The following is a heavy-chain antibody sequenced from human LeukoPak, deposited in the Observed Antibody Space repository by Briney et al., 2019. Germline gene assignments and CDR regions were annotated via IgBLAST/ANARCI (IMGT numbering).Heavy chain of an antibody. CDR1: GGSFSGYH. CDR2: INHSGST. J-gene: IGHJ4*02. CDR3: ARRYLAYCGGDCYFFDY. D-gene: IGHD2-21*02. V-gene: IGHV4-34*01. Sequence: SETLSLTCAVYGGSFSGYHWSWIRQPPGKGLEWIGEINHSGSTNYNPSLKSRVTISVDTSKNQFSLKLSSVTAADTAVYYCARRYLAYCGGDCYFFDYWGQGTLVTVSS.